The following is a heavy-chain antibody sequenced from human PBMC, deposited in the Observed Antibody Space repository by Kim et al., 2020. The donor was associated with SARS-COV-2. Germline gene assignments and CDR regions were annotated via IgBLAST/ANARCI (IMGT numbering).Heavy chain of an antibody. Sequence: TYYNPSLKSRVTISVDTSKNQFSLKLSSVTAADTAVYYCARHPLVDWFDPWGQGTLVTVSS. CDR2: T. CDR3: ARHPLVDWFDP. D-gene: IGHD2-15*01. J-gene: IGHJ5*02. V-gene: IGHV4-39*01.